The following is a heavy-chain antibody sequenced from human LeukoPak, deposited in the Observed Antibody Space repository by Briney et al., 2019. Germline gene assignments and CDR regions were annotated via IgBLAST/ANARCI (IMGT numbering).Heavy chain of an antibody. Sequence: GGSLRLSCSASGFTFSKYTMSWVRQAPGKGLEWVSGLSGSGYNTYYADSVKGRFTISRDNSKNTLYLQMNSLRAEDTAVYYCAKSIAAAGIGWDAFDIWGQGTMVTVSS. J-gene: IGHJ3*02. CDR3: AKSIAAAGIGWDAFDI. D-gene: IGHD6-13*01. CDR1: GFTFSKYT. V-gene: IGHV3-23*01. CDR2: LSGSGYNT.